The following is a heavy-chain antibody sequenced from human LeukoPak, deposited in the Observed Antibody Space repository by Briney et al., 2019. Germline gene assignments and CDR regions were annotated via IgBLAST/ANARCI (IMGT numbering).Heavy chain of an antibody. J-gene: IGHJ4*02. CDR2: ISVSVGNT. CDR1: GFTFSSYA. D-gene: IGHD2-2*01. V-gene: IGHV3-23*01. CDR3: AKFSRSYCSSTSCSKYFDY. Sequence: GGTLRLSCAASGFTFSSYAMSWVRQAPGKGLEWVSAISVSVGNTYYADSVNGRFTISRDNSKRTLYLQMSSLRAEDTAVYYCAKFSRSYCSSTSCSKYFDYWGQGTLVTVSS.